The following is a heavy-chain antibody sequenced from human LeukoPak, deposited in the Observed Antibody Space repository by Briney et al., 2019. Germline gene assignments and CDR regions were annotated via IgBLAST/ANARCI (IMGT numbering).Heavy chain of an antibody. Sequence: PETLSLTCTVSGGSISSSSYYWGWIRQPPGKGLEWIGSIYYSGSTYYNPSLKSRVTISVDTSKNQFSLKLSSVTAADTAVYYCAREYYDFWSADRYYFDYWGQGTLVTVSS. V-gene: IGHV4-39*07. CDR1: GGSISSSSYY. D-gene: IGHD3-3*01. CDR3: AREYYDFWSADRYYFDY. CDR2: IYYSGST. J-gene: IGHJ4*02.